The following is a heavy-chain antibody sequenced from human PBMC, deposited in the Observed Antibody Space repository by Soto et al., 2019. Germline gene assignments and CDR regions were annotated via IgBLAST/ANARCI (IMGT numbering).Heavy chain of an antibody. CDR1: GATLDTFINFG. CDR3: ARGAATKRLVLMYDALEI. Sequence: QVQLVQSGAEVKKPGSSVKVSCKASGATLDTFINFGVTWVRRAPGQGLAWMGGIIPVFGTAHYAQKFQGRLTISADESTRTAYMELSSLRSEDTAVYYCARGAATKRLVLMYDALEIWGQGTMVTVSS. J-gene: IGHJ3*02. CDR2: IIPVFGTA. D-gene: IGHD5-12*01. V-gene: IGHV1-69*12.